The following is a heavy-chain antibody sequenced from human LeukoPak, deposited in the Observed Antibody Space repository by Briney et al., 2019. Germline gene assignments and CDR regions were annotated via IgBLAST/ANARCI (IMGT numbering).Heavy chain of an antibody. CDR1: GFTFSDYY. CDR2: ISSSGSTI. CDR3: ARVYGDYVSIAGLFDY. Sequence: GGSLRLSCAASGFTFSDYYMSWIRQAPGKGLEWVSYISSSGSTIYHADSVKGRFTISRDNAKNSLYLQMNSLRAEDTAVYYCARVYGDYVSIAGLFDYWGQGTLVTVSS. J-gene: IGHJ4*02. V-gene: IGHV3-11*01. D-gene: IGHD4-17*01.